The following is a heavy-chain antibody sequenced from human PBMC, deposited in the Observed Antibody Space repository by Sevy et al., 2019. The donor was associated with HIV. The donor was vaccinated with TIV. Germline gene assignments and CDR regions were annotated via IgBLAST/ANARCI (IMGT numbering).Heavy chain of an antibody. V-gene: IGHV4-61*02. Sequence: SETLSLTCTVSGGSISSASYYWSWIRQPAGKGLEWIGRINIGGSTIYNPSLKSRVTISVDTSKNQFSLRLSSVTAADTAVYYCARYYDIFTGFDYWGQGTLVTVSS. D-gene: IGHD3-9*01. CDR1: GGSISSASYY. J-gene: IGHJ4*02. CDR3: ARYYDIFTGFDY. CDR2: INIGGST.